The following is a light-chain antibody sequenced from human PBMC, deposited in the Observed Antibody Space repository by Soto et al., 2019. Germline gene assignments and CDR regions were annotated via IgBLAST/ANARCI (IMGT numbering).Light chain of an antibody. Sequence: DIVITQCPPSRPVTPVEPASIFCRASHRLLDSNGHSYLDWYLQKPGQAPQLLICLGSYRSSGVPDRFSGSGSGTDFTLNISRVEAEDVGVYYCMQALQTPWTFGQGTKVDIK. CDR3: MQALQTPWT. CDR1: HRLLDSNGHSY. CDR2: LGS. V-gene: IGKV2-28*01. J-gene: IGKJ1*01.